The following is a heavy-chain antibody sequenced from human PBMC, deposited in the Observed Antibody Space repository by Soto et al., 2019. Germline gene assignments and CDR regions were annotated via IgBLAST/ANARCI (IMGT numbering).Heavy chain of an antibody. D-gene: IGHD1-26*01. Sequence: PSETLSLTCAVSGYSISSGYYWGWIRQPPGKGLKWIGSIYHSGSTYYNPSLKSRVTISVDTSKNQFSLKLSSVTAADTAVYYCARDSGASSGSYGMDVWGQGTTVTVSS. CDR3: ARDSGASSGSYGMDV. CDR1: GYSISSGYY. CDR2: IYHSGST. V-gene: IGHV4-38-2*02. J-gene: IGHJ6*02.